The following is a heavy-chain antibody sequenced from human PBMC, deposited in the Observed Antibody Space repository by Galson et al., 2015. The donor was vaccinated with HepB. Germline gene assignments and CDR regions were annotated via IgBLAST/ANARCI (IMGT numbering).Heavy chain of an antibody. V-gene: IGHV5-51*01. J-gene: IGHJ4*02. D-gene: IGHD2-21*02. CDR3: ARHEDFCGGDCDPPYDH. CDR2: VFPGDSDT. Sequence: QSGAEVKKPGESLKISFKGSGYSFTSNWIGWVRQKPGKGLEWMGIVFPGDSDTRYSPSFQGQVKISADKSINTVYLQWSSLKASDTAMYYCARHEDFCGGDCDPPYDHWGQGTLVTVSS. CDR1: GYSFTSNW.